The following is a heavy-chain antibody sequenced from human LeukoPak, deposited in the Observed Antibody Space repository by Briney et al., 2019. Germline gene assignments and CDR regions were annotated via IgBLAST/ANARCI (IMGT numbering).Heavy chain of an antibody. J-gene: IGHJ4*02. CDR3: ARWTTVTRAFDY. CDR2: IYTSGST. V-gene: IGHV4-4*07. Sequence: SDTLSLTCTVSGGSIRIYYWSWIRQPAGKGLEWIGRIYTSGSTNYTPSLKSRVTMSVDTSKNQFSLKLSSVTAANTAVYYCARWTTVTRAFDYWGQGTLVSVSS. CDR1: GGSIRIYY. D-gene: IGHD4-17*01.